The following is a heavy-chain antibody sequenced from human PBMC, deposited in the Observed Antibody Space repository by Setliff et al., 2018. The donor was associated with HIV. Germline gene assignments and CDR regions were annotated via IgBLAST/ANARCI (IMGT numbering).Heavy chain of an antibody. CDR1: GYTFTNYG. CDR3: ARGRNYDSSGYGDYYYYMDV. Sequence: ASVKVSCKASGYTFTNYGISWVRQAPGQGPERLGWISAYNGDTKYAQKFQGRVTVTADESTSTAYMQLSSLRSDDTAVYYCARGRNYDSSGYGDYYYYMDVWGKGTTVTVSS. D-gene: IGHD3-22*01. CDR2: ISAYNGDT. V-gene: IGHV1-18*01. J-gene: IGHJ6*03.